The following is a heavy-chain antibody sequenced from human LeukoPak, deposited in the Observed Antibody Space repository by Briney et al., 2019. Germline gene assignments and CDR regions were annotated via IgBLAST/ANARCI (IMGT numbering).Heavy chain of an antibody. CDR3: ARIPQITMVRGNYWFDP. CDR2: IYCSGST. V-gene: IGHV4-31*03. D-gene: IGHD3-10*01. J-gene: IGHJ5*02. CDR1: GGSISSGGYY. Sequence: PSQTLSLTCTVSGGSISSGGYYWSWIRQHPGKGLEWIGYIYCSGSTYYNPSLKSRVTISVDTSKNQFSLKLSSVTAADTAVYYCARIPQITMVRGNYWFDPWGQGTLVTVSS.